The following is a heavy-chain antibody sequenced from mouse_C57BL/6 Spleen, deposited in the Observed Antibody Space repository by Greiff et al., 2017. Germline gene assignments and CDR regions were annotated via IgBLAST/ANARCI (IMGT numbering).Heavy chain of an antibody. Sequence: QVQLQQSGAELMKPGASVKLSCTATGYTFTGYWIEWVKQKPGHGLEWIGEILPGSGSTNYNEKFKGKATFAADTSYNTAYMQLSSLTAEDSAIYYCARNRITTVWYFDVWGTGTTVTVSS. V-gene: IGHV1-9*01. CDR3: ARNRITTVWYFDV. J-gene: IGHJ1*03. D-gene: IGHD1-1*01. CDR2: ILPGSGST. CDR1: GYTFTGYW.